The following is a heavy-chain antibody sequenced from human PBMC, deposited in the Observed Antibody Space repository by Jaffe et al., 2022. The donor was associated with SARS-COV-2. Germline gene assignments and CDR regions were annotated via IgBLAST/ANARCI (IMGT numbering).Heavy chain of an antibody. Sequence: EVQLVESGGGLVQPGGSLRLSCAASGFTVSSNYMSWVRQAPGKGLEWVSVIYSGGSTYYADSVKGRFTISRDNSKNTLYLQMNSLRAEDTAVYYCARDKVNYYDSSGYYYSDAFDIWGQGTMVTVSS. D-gene: IGHD3-22*01. CDR1: GFTVSSNY. J-gene: IGHJ3*02. V-gene: IGHV3-66*02. CDR2: IYSGGST. CDR3: ARDKVNYYDSSGYYYSDAFDI.